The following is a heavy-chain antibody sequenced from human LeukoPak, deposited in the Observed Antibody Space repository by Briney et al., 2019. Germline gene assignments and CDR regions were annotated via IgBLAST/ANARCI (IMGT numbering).Heavy chain of an antibody. CDR1: GYTFTTYA. Sequence: ASVKVSWKASGYTFTTYAMHWVRQAPGQRLEWMGWINAGNGNTKYSQKFQGRVTITRDTSASTAYMELSSLRSEDTAVYYCARDRDTAMEDFDYWGQGTLVTVSS. CDR3: ARDRDTAMEDFDY. V-gene: IGHV1-3*01. CDR2: INAGNGNT. D-gene: IGHD5-18*01. J-gene: IGHJ4*02.